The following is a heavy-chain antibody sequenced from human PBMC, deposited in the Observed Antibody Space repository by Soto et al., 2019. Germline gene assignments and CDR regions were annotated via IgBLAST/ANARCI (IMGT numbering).Heavy chain of an antibody. V-gene: IGHV3-9*01. Sequence: DVQLVESGGGLVQPGRSLRLSCAASGFTFDDYAMHWVRQAPGKGLEWVSGISWNSGSIGYADSVKGRFTISRDNAKNSLYLQMNSLRAEDTALYYCAKDRGYDILTGYPTFDYWGQGTLVTVSS. CDR2: ISWNSGSI. CDR3: AKDRGYDILTGYPTFDY. J-gene: IGHJ4*02. D-gene: IGHD3-9*01. CDR1: GFTFDDYA.